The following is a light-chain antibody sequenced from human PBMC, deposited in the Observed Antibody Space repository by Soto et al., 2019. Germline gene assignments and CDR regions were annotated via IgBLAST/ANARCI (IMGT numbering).Light chain of an antibody. CDR1: SGHTTYI. V-gene: IGLV4-60*02. Sequence: QLVLTQSSSASASLGSSVKLTCTLSSGHTTYIIAWHQQQPGKAPRYLMKLETSGSYNKGSGVPDRLSGSSSGADRYLTISNLHFEDEADYYCETWDINTHVVFGRGTQLTVL. CDR2: LETSGSY. CDR3: ETWDINTHVV. J-gene: IGLJ2*01.